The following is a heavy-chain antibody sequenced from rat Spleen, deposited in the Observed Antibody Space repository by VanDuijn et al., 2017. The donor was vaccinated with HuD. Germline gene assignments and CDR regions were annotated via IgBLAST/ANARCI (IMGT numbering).Heavy chain of an antibody. CDR3: ARVRRVFPFDY. V-gene: IGHV5-17*01. CDR1: GFTFSDYA. Sequence: EVQLVESGGGLVQPGRSLKFSCAASGFTFSDYAMAWVRQAPKKGLERVATIIYVGSSTYYRDSVKGRFTISRDNAQSPLYLQMDSLRSEDTATYYCARVRRVFPFDYWGQGVMVTVSS. J-gene: IGHJ2*01. CDR2: IIYVGSST. D-gene: IGHD1-11*01.